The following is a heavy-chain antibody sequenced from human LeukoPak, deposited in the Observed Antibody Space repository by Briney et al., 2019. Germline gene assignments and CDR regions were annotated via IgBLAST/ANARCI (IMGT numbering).Heavy chain of an antibody. Sequence: ASVKVSCKVSGYTLTELSMHWVRQAPGKGLEWMGGFDPEDGETIYAQKFQGRVTMTEDTSTDTAYMELSSLRSEDTAVYYCATAKDYYDSSGYHFVHDAFDIWGQGTMVTVSS. CDR2: FDPEDGET. J-gene: IGHJ3*02. D-gene: IGHD3-22*01. V-gene: IGHV1-24*01. CDR1: GYTLTELS. CDR3: ATAKDYYDSSGYHFVHDAFDI.